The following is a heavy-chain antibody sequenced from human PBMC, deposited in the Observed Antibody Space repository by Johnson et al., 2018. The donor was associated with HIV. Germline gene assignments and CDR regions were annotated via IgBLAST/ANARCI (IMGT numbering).Heavy chain of an antibody. J-gene: IGHJ3*02. Sequence: VQLVESGGGLVQPGGSLRLSCAASGFTFSSYAMHWVRQAPGKGLEWVAVISYDGSNKYYADSVKGRFTISRDNSKNTLYLQMNSLRAEDTAVYYCARSPTILQQDDAFDIWGQGTMVTVSS. CDR3: ARSPTILQQDDAFDI. CDR1: GFTFSSYA. CDR2: ISYDGSNK. V-gene: IGHV3-30*04. D-gene: IGHD4/OR15-4a*01.